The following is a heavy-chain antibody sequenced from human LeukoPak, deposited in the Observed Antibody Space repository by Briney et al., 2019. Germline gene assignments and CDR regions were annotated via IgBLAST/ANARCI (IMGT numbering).Heavy chain of an antibody. V-gene: IGHV3-21*01. D-gene: IGHD3-22*01. CDR1: GFSFSRNS. CDR2: IGSSSTYI. J-gene: IGHJ4*02. CDR3: ARDGYSDF. Sequence: GGSLRLSCAASGFSFSRNSMNWVRQAPGKGLEWVSSIGSSSTYIYYADSVKGRFTISRDNAKNSLYLHMNSLRAEDTAVYYCARDGYSDFWGQGTLVTVSS.